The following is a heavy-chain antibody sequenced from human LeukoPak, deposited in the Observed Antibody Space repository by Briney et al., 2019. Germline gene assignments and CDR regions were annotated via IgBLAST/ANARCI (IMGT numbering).Heavy chain of an antibody. CDR1: GGSISSSSYY. CDR3: ARGFAPVVLWFGELISRGAFDI. V-gene: IGHV4-39*07. D-gene: IGHD3-10*01. Sequence: KPSETLSLTCTVSGGSISSSSYYWGWIRQPPGKGLEWIGSIYYSGSTNYNPSLKSRVTISVDTSKNQFSLKLSSVTAADTAVYYCARGFAPVVLWFGELISRGAFDIWGQGTMVTVSS. J-gene: IGHJ3*02. CDR2: IYYSGST.